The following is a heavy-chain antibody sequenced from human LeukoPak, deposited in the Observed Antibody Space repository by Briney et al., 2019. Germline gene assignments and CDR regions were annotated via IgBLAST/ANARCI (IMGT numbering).Heavy chain of an antibody. Sequence: PSETLSLTCTVSGGSVSSGSYYWSWIRQPPGKGLEWIGYIYHSGSTYYNPSLKSRVTISVDRSKNQFSLKLSSVTAADTAVYYCARAGSYGEFDIWGQGTMVTVSS. V-gene: IGHV4-30-2*01. J-gene: IGHJ3*02. D-gene: IGHD5-18*01. CDR1: GGSVSSGSYY. CDR3: ARAGSYGEFDI. CDR2: IYHSGST.